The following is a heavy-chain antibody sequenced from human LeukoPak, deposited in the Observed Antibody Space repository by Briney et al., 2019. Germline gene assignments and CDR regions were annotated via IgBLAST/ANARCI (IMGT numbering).Heavy chain of an antibody. CDR2: INHSGST. V-gene: IGHV4-34*01. Sequence: SETLSLTCAVYGGSFSGYYWSWIRQPPGKGLEWIGEINHSGSTNYNPSLKSRVTISVDTSKNQFSLKLSSVTAADTAVYYCARGRPRNSSGWYTTRLDYWGQGTLVTVSS. CDR1: GGSFSGYY. CDR3: ARGRPRNSSGWYTTRLDY. D-gene: IGHD6-19*01. J-gene: IGHJ4*02.